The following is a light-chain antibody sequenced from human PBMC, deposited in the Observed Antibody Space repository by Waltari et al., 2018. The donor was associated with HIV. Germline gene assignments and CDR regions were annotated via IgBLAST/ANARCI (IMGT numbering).Light chain of an antibody. V-gene: IGLV3-21*04. CDR2: FTS. J-gene: IGLJ3*02. CDR3: QVWDSSNEHVV. Sequence: SFVLTQPPSVSVAPGTTATISCGGWNIGSKSVHWSNQLPDPAPVLVVRFTSDRPSGIPSRFSRSNSGHTATLTITGVEAGDEADYSCQVWDSSNEHVVFGGGTELTVL. CDR1: NIGSKS.